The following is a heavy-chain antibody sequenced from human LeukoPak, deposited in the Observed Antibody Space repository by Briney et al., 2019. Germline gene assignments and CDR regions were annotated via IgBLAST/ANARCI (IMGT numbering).Heavy chain of an antibody. V-gene: IGHV3-23*01. D-gene: IGHD3-3*01. CDR1: GFSVSNNY. CDR2: ISGSGGST. Sequence: GGSLRLSCAASGFSVSNNYMSWARQPPGKGLEWVSAISGSGGSTYYADSVKGRFTISRDNSKNTLYLQMNSLRAEDTAVYYCAKDLDFWSGYYYYGMDVWGQGTTVTVSS. CDR3: AKDLDFWSGYYYYGMDV. J-gene: IGHJ6*02.